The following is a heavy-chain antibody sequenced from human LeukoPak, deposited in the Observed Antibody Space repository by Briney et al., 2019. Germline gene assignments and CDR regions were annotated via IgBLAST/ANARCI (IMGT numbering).Heavy chain of an antibody. CDR3: ARRGMWELLYDY. CDR1: GGSFSGFY. J-gene: IGHJ4*02. D-gene: IGHD1-26*01. V-gene: IGHV4-34*01. CDR2: INHSGST. Sequence: PSETLSLTCSVYGGSFSGFYWNWIRQPPGKGLEWIGEINHSGSTHYSPSLKSRLSISVDPSKNQFSLKLSSVTAADTAVYYCARRGMWELLYDYWGQGTLVTVSS.